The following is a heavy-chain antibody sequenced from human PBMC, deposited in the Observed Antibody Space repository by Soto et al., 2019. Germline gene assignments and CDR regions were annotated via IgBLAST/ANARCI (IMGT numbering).Heavy chain of an antibody. CDR3: ARDQRNYYDSSGLFDY. Sequence: SVKVSCKASGGTFSSYAISWVRQAPGQGLEWMGGIIPIFGTANYAQKFQGRVTITADESTSTAYMELSSLRSEDTAVYYCARDQRNYYDSSGLFDYWGQGTLVTVS. CDR2: IIPIFGTA. CDR1: GGTFSSYA. V-gene: IGHV1-69*13. J-gene: IGHJ4*02. D-gene: IGHD3-22*01.